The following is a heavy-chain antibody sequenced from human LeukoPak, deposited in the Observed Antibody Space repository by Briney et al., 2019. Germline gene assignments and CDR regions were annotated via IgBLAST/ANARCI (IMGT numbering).Heavy chain of an antibody. V-gene: IGHV3-21*01. Sequence: GGSLRLSCVVSGFTFSNYNMNWVRQAPGKGLEWVSSISSDSNYIYYADSVKGRFTISRDNAKNSLYLQMNSLRAEDTAVYYCARVSFSGSYLVAWGQGTLVTVSS. CDR3: ARVSFSGSYLVA. D-gene: IGHD1-26*01. J-gene: IGHJ5*02. CDR1: GFTFSNYN. CDR2: ISSDSNYI.